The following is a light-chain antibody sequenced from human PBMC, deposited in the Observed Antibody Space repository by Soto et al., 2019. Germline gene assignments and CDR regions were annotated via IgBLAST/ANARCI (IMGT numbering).Light chain of an antibody. V-gene: IGLV2-8*01. Sequence: QSVLTQPPSASGSPGQSVTISCTGTSSDVGGYNYVSWYQQHPGKAPKLMIYEFSRRPSGVPDRFSGSGSANTAFLTVSGLQAEDEADYYCCSYAGNDNFYVFGTGTKVTVL. CDR3: CSYAGNDNFYV. J-gene: IGLJ1*01. CDR2: EFS. CDR1: SSDVGGYNY.